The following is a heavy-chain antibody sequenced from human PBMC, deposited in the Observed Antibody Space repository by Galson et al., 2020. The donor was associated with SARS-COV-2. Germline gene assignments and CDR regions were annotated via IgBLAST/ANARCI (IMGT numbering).Heavy chain of an antibody. CDR1: GYTLTELS. CDR2: FDPEDGET. J-gene: IGHJ5*02. V-gene: IGHV1-24*01. CDR3: ATSYAIIVATSWFDP. Sequence: ASVKVSCKVSGYTLTELSMHWVRQAPGKGLEWMGGFDPEDGETIYAQKFQGRVTMTEDTSTDTAYMELSSLRSEDTAVYYCATSYAIIVATSWFDPWGQGTLVTVSS. D-gene: IGHD5-12*01.